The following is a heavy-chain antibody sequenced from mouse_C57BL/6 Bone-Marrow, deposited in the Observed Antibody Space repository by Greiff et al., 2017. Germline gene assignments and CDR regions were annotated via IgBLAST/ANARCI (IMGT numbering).Heavy chain of an antibody. CDR2: INPSTGGT. V-gene: IGHV1-53*01. CDR3: ARRTGTCYFDY. Sequence: QVQLQQPGPELVKPGASVKLSCKASGYTFTSYWLHWVKQRTGQGLEWIGNINPSTGGTNYNEKFKSKATLTVDKSSSTAYMQLSSLTSDDSAVYYCARRTGTCYFDYWGQGTTLTVSS. D-gene: IGHD4-1*01. CDR1: GYTFTSYW. J-gene: IGHJ2*01.